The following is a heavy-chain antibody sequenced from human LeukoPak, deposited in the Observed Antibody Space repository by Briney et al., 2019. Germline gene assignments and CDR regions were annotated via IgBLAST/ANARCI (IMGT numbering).Heavy chain of an antibody. V-gene: IGHV4-59*12. CDR2: IYHSGST. CDR1: GGSISSYY. J-gene: IGHJ3*02. CDR3: ARFRALDDYVWGSYRSLDAFDI. D-gene: IGHD3-16*02. Sequence: SETLSLTCTVSGGSISSYYWSWIRQPPGKGLEWIGEIYHSGSTNYNPSLKSRVTISVDKSKNQFSLKLSSVTAADTAVYYCARFRALDDYVWGSYRSLDAFDIWGQGTMVTVSS.